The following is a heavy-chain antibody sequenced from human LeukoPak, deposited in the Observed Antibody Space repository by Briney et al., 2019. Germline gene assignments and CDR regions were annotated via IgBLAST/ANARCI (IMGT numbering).Heavy chain of an antibody. CDR1: GYTFTSYD. Sequence: ASVKVSCKACGYTFTSYDINWVRQATRKGLVWVGFMNPNSGNTGYAQKFQGRVTMTRDTSISTAYMELSSLTSEDTAMYYCARELRGDDYWGQGTLVTVSS. CDR3: ARELRGDDY. V-gene: IGHV1-8*01. CDR2: MNPNSGNT. J-gene: IGHJ4*02. D-gene: IGHD3-10*01.